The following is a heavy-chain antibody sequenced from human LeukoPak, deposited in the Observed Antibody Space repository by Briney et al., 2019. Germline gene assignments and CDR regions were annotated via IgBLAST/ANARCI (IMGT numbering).Heavy chain of an antibody. CDR3: AGSFEN. CDR1: GFTFSSYW. J-gene: IGHJ4*02. Sequence: GGSLRLSCAASGFTFSSYWMYWVRQAPGKGLVWVSHINSDGSTTTYADSVKGRFTISRDNAKNTLYLQMNSLRAEDTAVYFCAGSFENWGQGTLVTVSS. V-gene: IGHV3-74*03. CDR2: INSDGSTT.